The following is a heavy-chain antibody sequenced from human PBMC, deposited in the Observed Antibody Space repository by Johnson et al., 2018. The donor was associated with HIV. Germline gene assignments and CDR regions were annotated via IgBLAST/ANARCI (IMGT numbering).Heavy chain of an antibody. J-gene: IGHJ3*02. CDR2: VSYETTNK. CDR1: GFSFSSYA. CDR3: ARELRGPDAFDI. V-gene: IGHV3-30-3*01. Sequence: QVQLVESGGGVVQAGRSLRLSCAASGFSFSSYALHWVRQAPGKGLEWVAVVSYETTNKHYADSVKGRFTISRDNSKSTLILQMNGLKEEDTAISYCARELRGPDAFDIWGQGTMVTVSS.